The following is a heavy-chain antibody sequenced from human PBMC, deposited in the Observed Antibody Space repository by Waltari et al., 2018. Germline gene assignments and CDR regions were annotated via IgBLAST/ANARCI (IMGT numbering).Heavy chain of an antibody. D-gene: IGHD6-19*01. V-gene: IGHV3-23*04. J-gene: IGHJ4*02. CDR1: ALTFTRYA. CDR2: ITASGHIT. CDR3: AKGETTGWYRCFDY. Sequence: EVQLVDSGGSLTQPGGSPIPSCVAPALTFTRYASSWVRQVPGKGLEWVSSITASGHITYDADSVKGRFSISRDNSKNTVYLQMDSLRAKDTAVYHCAKGETTGWYRCFDYWGQGTQVTVSS.